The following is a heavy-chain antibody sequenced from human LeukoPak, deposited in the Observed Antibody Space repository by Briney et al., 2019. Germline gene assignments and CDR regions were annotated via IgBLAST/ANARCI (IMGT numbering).Heavy chain of an antibody. V-gene: IGHV1-69*05. CDR1: GGTFSSYA. CDR3: AISRATNHLYYYYMDV. Sequence: SVKVSCKASGGTFSSYAISWVREAPGQGLEWMGGIIPIFGTANYAQKFQGRVTITTDESTSTAYMELSSLRSEDTAVYYCAISRATNHLYYYYMDVWGKGTTVTVSS. CDR2: IIPIFGTA. J-gene: IGHJ6*03. D-gene: IGHD5-24*01.